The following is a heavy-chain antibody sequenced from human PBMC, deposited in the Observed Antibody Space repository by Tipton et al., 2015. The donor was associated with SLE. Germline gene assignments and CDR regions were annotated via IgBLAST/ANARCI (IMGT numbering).Heavy chain of an antibody. Sequence: SLRLSCAASGFTVRGNYMSWVRQAPGKGLEWVSVIYSGGSTYYADSVKGRFTISRDNSKNSLYLQMNSLRAEDTAVYYCASGRAVAGTAAFDIWGQGTTVTVSS. V-gene: IGHV3-53*01. CDR3: ASGRAVAGTAAFDI. CDR1: GFTVRGNY. CDR2: IYSGGST. J-gene: IGHJ3*02. D-gene: IGHD6-19*01.